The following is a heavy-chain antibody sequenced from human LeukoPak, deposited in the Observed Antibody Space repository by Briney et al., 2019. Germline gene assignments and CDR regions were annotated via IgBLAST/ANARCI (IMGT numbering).Heavy chain of an antibody. Sequence: SETLSLTCAVDGGSFSGFYWSWFRQTPGKGLDWIGDINLTGVTNYNPSLTDYNPPLKSRVTISVDSSNDELSLKVTSLTAADTGVYYCARVRHAPLEYGYYMDVWGKGTTVTVSS. CDR1: GGSFSGFY. CDR3: ARVRHAPLEYGYYMDV. J-gene: IGHJ6*03. CDR2: INLTGVT. V-gene: IGHV4-34*01. D-gene: IGHD3-3*01.